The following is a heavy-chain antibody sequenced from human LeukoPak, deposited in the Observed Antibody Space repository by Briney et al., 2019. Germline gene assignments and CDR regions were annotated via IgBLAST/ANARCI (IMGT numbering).Heavy chain of an antibody. CDR1: GGSISSYY. Sequence: SETLSLTCTVSGGSISSYYWSWIRQPPGKGLEWIGSIYYSGSTYYNPSLKSRVTISVDTSKNQFSLKLSSVTAADTAVYYCAREKNVVYCSSTSCYFDYWGQGTLVTVSS. D-gene: IGHD2-2*01. J-gene: IGHJ4*02. V-gene: IGHV4-39*02. CDR2: IYYSGST. CDR3: AREKNVVYCSSTSCYFDY.